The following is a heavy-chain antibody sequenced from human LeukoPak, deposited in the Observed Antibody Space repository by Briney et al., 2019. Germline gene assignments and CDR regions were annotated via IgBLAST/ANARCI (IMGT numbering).Heavy chain of an antibody. J-gene: IGHJ5*02. CDR3: ATDRYCSGGSCYSGVDWFDP. CDR2: FDPEDGET. D-gene: IGHD2-15*01. CDR1: GYTLTELS. V-gene: IGHV1-24*01. Sequence: ASVKVSCKVSGYTLTELSMHWVRQAPGKGLEWMGGFDPEDGETIYAQKFQGRVTMTEDTSTDTAYMELSSLRSEDTAVYYCATDRYCSGGSCYSGVDWFDPWGQETLVTVSS.